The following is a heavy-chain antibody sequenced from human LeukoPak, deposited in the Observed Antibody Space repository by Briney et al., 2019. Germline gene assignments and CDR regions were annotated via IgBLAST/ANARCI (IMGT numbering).Heavy chain of an antibody. J-gene: IGHJ6*04. Sequence: SQTLSLTCAIPGDSVSSNSAAWNWIRQSPSRGLEWLGRTYYRSKWYNDYAVSVKSRITINPDTSKNQFSLQLNSVTPEDTAVYYCARYGSGSLPSPYYYYYGMGVWGKGTTVTVSS. CDR3: ARYGSGSLPSPYYYYYGMGV. CDR2: TYYRSKWYN. CDR1: GDSVSSNSAA. D-gene: IGHD3-10*01. V-gene: IGHV6-1*01.